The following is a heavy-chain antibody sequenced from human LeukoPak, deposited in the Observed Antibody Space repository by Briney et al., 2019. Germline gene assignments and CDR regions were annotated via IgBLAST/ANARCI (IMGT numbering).Heavy chain of an antibody. CDR1: GGSISSSSYY. CDR3: ARENCSGGSCYSIYYYYYMDV. V-gene: IGHV4-39*07. J-gene: IGHJ6*03. Sequence: SETLSLTCTVSGGSISSSSYYWGWIRQPPGKGLEWIGSIYYSGSTYYNPSLKSRVTISVDTSKNQFSLKLSSVTAADTAVYYCARENCSGGSCYSIYYYYYMDVWGKGTTVTISS. D-gene: IGHD2-15*01. CDR2: IYYSGST.